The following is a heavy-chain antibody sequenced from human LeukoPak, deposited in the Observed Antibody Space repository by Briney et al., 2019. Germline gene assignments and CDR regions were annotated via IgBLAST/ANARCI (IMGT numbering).Heavy chain of an antibody. CDR3: ARDPWGTHAY. D-gene: IGHD3-16*01. V-gene: IGHV3-21*01. Sequence: PGGSLRLSCAASGFSSYSLNWLRQPPGKGLEWVSSISSGSDYIYYADSVKGRFTISRDNAKNSLYLQMNSLRAEDTAIYYCARDPWGTHAYWGQGTLVTVSS. CDR1: GFSSYS. J-gene: IGHJ4*02. CDR2: ISSGSDYI.